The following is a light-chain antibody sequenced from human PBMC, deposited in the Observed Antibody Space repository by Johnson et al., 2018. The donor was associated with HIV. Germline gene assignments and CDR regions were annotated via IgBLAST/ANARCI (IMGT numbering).Light chain of an antibody. CDR1: SSNIGNNY. CDR3: GTWDSSLSVFYV. J-gene: IGLJ1*01. Sequence: QSVLTQPPSVSAAPGQKVTISCSGSSSNIGNNYVSWYQQLPGTAPKLLIYDNNKRPSGIPDRFSGSKSGTSATLGITGLQTGDEADYYCGTWDSSLSVFYVFGTGTKVTFL. CDR2: DNN. V-gene: IGLV1-51*01.